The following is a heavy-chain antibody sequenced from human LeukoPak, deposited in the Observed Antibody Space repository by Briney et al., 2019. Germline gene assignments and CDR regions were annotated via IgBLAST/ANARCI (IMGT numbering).Heavy chain of an antibody. J-gene: IGHJ4*02. Sequence: ASVKVSCTASGGTFTSYYMHWVRQAPGQGLEWMGWISAYNGNTNYAQKLQGRVTMTTDTSTSTAYMELRSLRSDDTAVYYCARAWVVGVPGCDYWGQGTLVTVSS. D-gene: IGHD1-26*01. V-gene: IGHV1-18*04. CDR2: ISAYNGNT. CDR1: GGTFTSYY. CDR3: ARAWVVGVPGCDY.